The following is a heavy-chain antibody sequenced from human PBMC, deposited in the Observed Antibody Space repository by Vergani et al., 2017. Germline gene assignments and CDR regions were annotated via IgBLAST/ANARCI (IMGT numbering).Heavy chain of an antibody. Sequence: QVQLQESGPGLVKPSETLSLTCTVSGDSISSYYWSWIRQPAGKGLEWIGRIYTSGSTNYNPSLKSRVTMSVDTSKNQFSLKLSSVTAADTALYFCARHDRKTYTATMGWYDYWGQEILVTVSS. CDR2: IYTSGST. D-gene: IGHD3-16*01. CDR3: ARHDRKTYTATMGWYDY. J-gene: IGHJ4*02. CDR1: GDSISSYY. V-gene: IGHV4-4*07.